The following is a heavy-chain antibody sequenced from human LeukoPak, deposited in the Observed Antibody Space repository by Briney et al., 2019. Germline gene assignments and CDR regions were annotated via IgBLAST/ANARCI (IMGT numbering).Heavy chain of an antibody. CDR1: GGSFSGYY. D-gene: IGHD1-1*01. CDR2: INHSGST. CDR3: ASIWNYDYYYYMDV. Sequence: SETLSLTCAVYGGSFSGYYWSWIRQPPGKGLEWIGEINHSGSTNYNPSLKSRVTISVDTSKNQFSLKLSSVTAADTAVYYCASIWNYDYYYYMDVWGKGTTVTVSS. V-gene: IGHV4-34*01. J-gene: IGHJ6*03.